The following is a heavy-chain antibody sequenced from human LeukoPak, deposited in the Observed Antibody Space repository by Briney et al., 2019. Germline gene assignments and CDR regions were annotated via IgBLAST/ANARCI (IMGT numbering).Heavy chain of an antibody. CDR2: IIPMFGTA. D-gene: IGHD2-15*01. V-gene: IGHV1-69*06. CDR1: GGTFSSYA. CDR3: ARRRYCSGGSCYSGNYFDY. Sequence: SVKVSCKASGGTFSSYAISWVRQAPGQGLEWMGGIIPMFGTANYAQKFQGRVTITADKSTSTAYMELSSLRSEDTAVYYCARRRYCSGGSCYSGNYFDYWGQGTLVTVSS. J-gene: IGHJ4*02.